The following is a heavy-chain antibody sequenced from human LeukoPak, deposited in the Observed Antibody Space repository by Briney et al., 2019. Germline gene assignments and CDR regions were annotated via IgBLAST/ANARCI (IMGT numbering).Heavy chain of an antibody. J-gene: IGHJ6*02. CDR2: IHAGNGKT. V-gene: IGHV1-3*01. CDR3: AGYQNYYGSGSYFDYGMDV. CDR1: GYTFTSYA. Sequence: ASVKVSCKASGYTFTSYAMHWVRQAPGQRLEWMGWIHAGNGKTKYSQKFQGRVTITRDTSASTAYMELSSLRSEDTAVYYCAGYQNYYGSGSYFDYGMDVWGQGTTVTVSS. D-gene: IGHD3-10*01.